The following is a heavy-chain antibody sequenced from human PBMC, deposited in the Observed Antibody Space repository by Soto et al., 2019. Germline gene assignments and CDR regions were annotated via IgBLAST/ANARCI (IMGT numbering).Heavy chain of an antibody. CDR1: GVTIIGYS. D-gene: IGHD6-13*01. V-gene: IGHV3-48*01. Sequence: GGSMRLSCAVFGVTIIGYSINWVSKNTGKGLEWVSYIRSSSSTIYYADSVKGRFTISRDNAKNSLYLQMNSLRAEDTAVYYCARHPERIAQIGWFDPWGQGTLVTVSS. CDR2: IRSSSSTI. J-gene: IGHJ5*02. CDR3: ARHPERIAQIGWFDP.